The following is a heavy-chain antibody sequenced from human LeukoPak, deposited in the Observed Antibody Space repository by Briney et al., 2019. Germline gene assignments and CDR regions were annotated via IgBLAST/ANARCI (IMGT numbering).Heavy chain of an antibody. V-gene: IGHV3-23*01. CDR2: ISGSGSNT. CDR1: GFTFSSYA. D-gene: IGHD3-10*02. J-gene: IGHJ6*04. CDR3: AELGITMIGGV. Sequence: GGTLRLSCAASGFTFSSYAMNWVRQAPGKGLEWVSGISGSGSNTYYADSVKGRFTISRDNSKNSLYLQMNSLRAEDTAVYYCAELGITMIGGVWGKGTTVTISS.